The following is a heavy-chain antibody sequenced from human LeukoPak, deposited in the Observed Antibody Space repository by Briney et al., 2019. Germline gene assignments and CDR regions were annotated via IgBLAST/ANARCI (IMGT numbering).Heavy chain of an antibody. J-gene: IGHJ4*02. CDR2: IYGGDRT. D-gene: IGHD3-9*01. CDR3: AYFDWRLRFDY. Sequence: GGSLRLSCAASGFTFSSYGMSWVRQAPGKGLEWVSVIYGGDRTYYADSVKGRFTISRDNAKNTLHLQMSSLTAEDTAVYYCAYFDWRLRFDYWGQGTLVTVSS. CDR1: GFTFSSYG. V-gene: IGHV3-66*01.